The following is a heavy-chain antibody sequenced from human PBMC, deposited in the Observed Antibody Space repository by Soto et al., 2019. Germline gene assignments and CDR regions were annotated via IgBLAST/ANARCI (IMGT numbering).Heavy chain of an antibody. CDR1: GGSFSNYA. CDR3: ARDRGYDSSGSFVFDY. Sequence: GASVKVSCKAAGGSFSNYAITWVRQAPGQGLEWMGGIIPIFGTTNYAQKFQGRVTITADESTNTVYMELSSLRSEDTAVYYCARDRGYDSSGSFVFDYWGQGTLVTVSS. V-gene: IGHV1-69*13. D-gene: IGHD3-22*01. J-gene: IGHJ4*02. CDR2: IIPIFGTT.